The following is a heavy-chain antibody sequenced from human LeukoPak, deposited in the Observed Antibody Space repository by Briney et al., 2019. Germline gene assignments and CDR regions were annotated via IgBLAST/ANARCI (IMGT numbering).Heavy chain of an antibody. J-gene: IGHJ4*02. Sequence: ASVKVSCKASGFSFTGYVIGWVRQAPGQGLEWLGWISGSNGNTHYAPKFQDRLTLTTDTSTNTAYMELRSLTSDDTAVYYCEGKWRHDRNGLPDYWGQGTLVIVSS. CDR2: ISGSNGNT. V-gene: IGHV1-18*01. CDR3: EGKWRHDRNGLPDY. D-gene: IGHD2-8*01. CDR1: GFSFTGYV.